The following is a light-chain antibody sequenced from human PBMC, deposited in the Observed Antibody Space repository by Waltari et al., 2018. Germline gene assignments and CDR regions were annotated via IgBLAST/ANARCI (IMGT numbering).Light chain of an antibody. CDR2: QDN. CDR1: KLGAQY. J-gene: IGLJ2*01. CDR3: QVWDRSAHVV. Sequence: SYELTQPPSVSVSPGQTAILTCYGAKLGAQYACWYKQKTGQSPVWVIDQDNKRPSGIPGRFSGSNSGNTATLTISGTQAMDEADYYCQVWDRSAHVVFGGGTKVTVL. V-gene: IGLV3-1*01.